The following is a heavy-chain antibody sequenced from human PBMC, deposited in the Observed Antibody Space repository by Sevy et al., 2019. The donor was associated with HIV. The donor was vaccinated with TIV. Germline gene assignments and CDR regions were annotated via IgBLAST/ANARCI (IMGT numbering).Heavy chain of an antibody. CDR1: GFTFSSYG. V-gene: IGHV3-30*18. D-gene: IGHD5-12*01. Sequence: GGSLRLSCAASGFTFSSYGMHWVRQAPGKGLEWVAVISYDGSNKYYADSVKGRFTISRDNSKNTLYLQMNSLRAEDTAVYYCAKERLVAAAYFDYRGQGTLVTVSS. CDR3: AKERLVAAAYFDY. J-gene: IGHJ4*02. CDR2: ISYDGSNK.